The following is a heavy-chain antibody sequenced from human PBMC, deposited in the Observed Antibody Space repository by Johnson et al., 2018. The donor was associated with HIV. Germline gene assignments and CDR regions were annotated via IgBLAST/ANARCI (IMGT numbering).Heavy chain of an antibody. J-gene: IGHJ3*02. CDR2: INWNGGST. CDR1: GFTFDDYG. Sequence: VQLVESGGGVVRPGGSLRLSCAASGFTFDDYGMSWVRQAPGKGLEWVSGINWNGGSTGYADSVKGRFTISRDNAKNSLYLQMNSLRAEDTALYYCARVDYDSSGYYLYAFDIWGLGTMVTVSS. CDR3: ARVDYDSSGYYLYAFDI. D-gene: IGHD3-22*01. V-gene: IGHV3-20*04.